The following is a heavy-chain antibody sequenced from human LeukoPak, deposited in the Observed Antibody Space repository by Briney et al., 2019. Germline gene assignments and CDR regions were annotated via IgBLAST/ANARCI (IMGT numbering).Heavy chain of an antibody. V-gene: IGHV3-21*01. J-gene: IGHJ4*02. D-gene: IGHD4-17*01. CDR1: GFTLSNYW. Sequence: GSLRLSCAVSGFTLSNYWMHWVRQAPGKGLEWVSSISSSSSYIYYADSVKGRFTISRDNAKNSLYLQMNSLRAEDTAVYYCARHLTVTKPFDYWGQGTLVTVSS. CDR2: ISSSSSYI. CDR3: ARHLTVTKPFDY.